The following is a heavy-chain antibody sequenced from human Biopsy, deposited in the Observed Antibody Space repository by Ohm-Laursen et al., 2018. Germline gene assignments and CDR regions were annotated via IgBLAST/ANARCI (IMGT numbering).Heavy chain of an antibody. V-gene: IGHV1-24*01. CDR1: GYAVTEFS. CDR3: AADINVWNVNY. D-gene: IGHD1-1*01. J-gene: IGHJ4*02. CDR2: FAPENGKT. Sequence: SSVKVSCKVSGYAVTEFSMHWVRQAPGKGLEWMGGFAPENGKTIYAQKFQDRVTMTEDTSTDTAYMELSSLRSEDTAVYYCAADINVWNVNYWGQGTQVTVSS.